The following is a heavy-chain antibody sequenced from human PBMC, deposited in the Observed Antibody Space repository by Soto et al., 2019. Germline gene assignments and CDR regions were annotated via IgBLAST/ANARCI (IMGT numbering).Heavy chain of an antibody. J-gene: IGHJ6*02. CDR2: ISWNRGDI. CDR1: GFMFEDYA. V-gene: IGHV3-9*01. Sequence: EVELVESGGGSVQPGRSLTLACAASGFMFEDYAMHWVRQVPGKGLEWVSGISWNRGDIAYVDSVKGRFTISRDNAKKSLTLQMNSLRPEDTALYYCAKGKVATIKYYGMDVWGQGTTVIVSS. D-gene: IGHD5-12*01. CDR3: AKGKVATIKYYGMDV.